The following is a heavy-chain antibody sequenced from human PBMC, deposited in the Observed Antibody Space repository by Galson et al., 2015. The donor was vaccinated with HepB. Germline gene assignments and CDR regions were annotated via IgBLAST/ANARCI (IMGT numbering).Heavy chain of an antibody. D-gene: IGHD2-15*01. CDR1: GFTFGDSG. Sequence: SLRLSCATSGFTFGDSGMGWFRQTPGKGLEWVGFIRSRTYGGAPEYAASVKGRFTIARDDSKSIAYLQMSSLQSEDTAVYYCTKETDCSGHSCYDYWGQGTLVTVSS. J-gene: IGHJ4*03. CDR2: IRSRTYGGAP. CDR3: TKETDCSGHSCYDY. V-gene: IGHV3-49*03.